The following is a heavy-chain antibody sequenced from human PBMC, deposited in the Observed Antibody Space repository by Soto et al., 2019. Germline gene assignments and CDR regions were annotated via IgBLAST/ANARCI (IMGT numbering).Heavy chain of an antibody. CDR1: GFTLNNYW. J-gene: IGHJ6*02. CDR3: ARGDIAAETFFYYYGMDL. CDR2: INGDATST. D-gene: IGHD6-13*01. Sequence: QLVESGGGLVQPGGSLRLSCAASGFTLNNYWMHWVRQAPGMGLVWVSRINGDATSTSYADSVKGRFTISRDNARNTLYLQMNSLRAEDTALYYCARGDIAAETFFYYYGMDLLGQGTTVTVS. V-gene: IGHV3-74*01.